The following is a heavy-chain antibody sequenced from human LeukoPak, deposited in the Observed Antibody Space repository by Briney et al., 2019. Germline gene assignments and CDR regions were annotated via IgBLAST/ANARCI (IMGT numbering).Heavy chain of an antibody. V-gene: IGHV4-34*01. CDR3: ARRPRVRGVNFFDY. D-gene: IGHD3-10*01. J-gene: IGHJ4*02. CDR2: INHSGST. CDR1: GGSISSYY. Sequence: PSETLSLTCTVSGGSISSYYWSWIRQPPGKGLEWIGEINHSGSTNYNPSLKSRVTISVDTSKNQFSLKLSSVTAADTAVYYCARRPRVRGVNFFDYWGQGTLVTVSS.